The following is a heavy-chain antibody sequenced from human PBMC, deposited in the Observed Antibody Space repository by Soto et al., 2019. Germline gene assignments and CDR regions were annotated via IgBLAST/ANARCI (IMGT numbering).Heavy chain of an antibody. J-gene: IGHJ4*02. V-gene: IGHV3-30-3*01. CDR2: ISYDGSNK. CDR3: ASGDYDFWSGLPGFY. D-gene: IGHD3-3*01. CDR1: GFTFSSYA. Sequence: PGGSLRLSCAASGFTFSSYAMHWVRQAPGKGLEWVAVISYDGSNKYYADSVKGRFTISRDNSKNTLYLQMNSLRAEDTAVYYCASGDYDFWSGLPGFYWGQGTLVTVSS.